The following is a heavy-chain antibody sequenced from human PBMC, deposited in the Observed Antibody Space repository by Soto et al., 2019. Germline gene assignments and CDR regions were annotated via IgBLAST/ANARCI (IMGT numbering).Heavy chain of an antibody. V-gene: IGHV3-30-3*01. D-gene: IGHD1-1*01. CDR3: ARDAPNYYCDY. CDR1: GFTFSSYA. Sequence: QVQQLESGGGVVQPGKSLRLSCAASGFTFSSYAMHWVRQAPGKGLEWVAVISYDGSSEYYADSVKGRFTISRDNSKNTLNLQMNSLRAEDTAVYYCARDAPNYYCDYWGQGTLVTVSS. J-gene: IGHJ4*02. CDR2: ISYDGSSE.